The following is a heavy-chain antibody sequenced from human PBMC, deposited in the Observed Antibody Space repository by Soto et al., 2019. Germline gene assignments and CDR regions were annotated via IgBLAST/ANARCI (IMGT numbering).Heavy chain of an antibody. Sequence: EVQLVESGGGMVKPGGSLRLSCAASGFTFSSYSMNWVRQAPGKGLEWVASVSSRSSYIYYADSAKVRFTISRDNAKISLYLQMNSVTAEDTAVYYCARALLTLLRGDLRPFYSWGPGTLVTVSS. J-gene: IGHJ4*02. CDR2: VSSRSSYI. CDR1: GFTFSSYS. CDR3: ARALLTLLRGDLRPFYS. V-gene: IGHV3-21*01. D-gene: IGHD3-10*01.